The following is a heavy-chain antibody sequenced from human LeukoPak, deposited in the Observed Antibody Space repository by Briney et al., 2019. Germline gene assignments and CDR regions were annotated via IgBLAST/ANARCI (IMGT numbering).Heavy chain of an antibody. D-gene: IGHD2-15*01. CDR2: IYPGDSDT. V-gene: IGHV5-51*01. Sequence: GESLKISCKGSGYSFTSYWIGWVRQMPGKGLEWMGIIYPGDSDTRYSPSFQGQVTISADKSISTAYLQWSSLKASDTAMYYCARLDCSGGSCYYYYYGMDVWGQGTTVTVSS. J-gene: IGHJ6*02. CDR1: GYSFTSYW. CDR3: ARLDCSGGSCYYYYYGMDV.